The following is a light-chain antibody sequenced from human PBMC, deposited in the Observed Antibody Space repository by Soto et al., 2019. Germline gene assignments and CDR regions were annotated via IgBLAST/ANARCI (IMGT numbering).Light chain of an antibody. V-gene: IGKV1-39*01. J-gene: IGKJ4*01. Sequence: DIQMTQSPSSLSASVGDRVTITCRASQTISNYLNWYQQKPGEAPKLLIYAASNLQSGVPSRFSGSGSGTDFTLTIRSLQPEDSASYFCQQSITAPLTFGGGTKVEIK. CDR2: AAS. CDR3: QQSITAPLT. CDR1: QTISNY.